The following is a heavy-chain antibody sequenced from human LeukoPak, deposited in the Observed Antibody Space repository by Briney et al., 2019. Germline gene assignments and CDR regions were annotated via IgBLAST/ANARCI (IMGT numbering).Heavy chain of an antibody. V-gene: IGHV1-69*05. J-gene: IGHJ3*02. D-gene: IGHD6-19*01. CDR1: GGTFSSYA. CDR3: ARDPAVAGFDDAFDI. CDR2: IIPIFGTA. Sequence: SVKVSCKASGGTFSSYAISWVRQAPGQGLEWMGGIIPIFGTANYAQKFQGRVTITTDESTSTAYMELSSLRSEDTAVYYCARDPAVAGFDDAFDIWGQGTMVTVSS.